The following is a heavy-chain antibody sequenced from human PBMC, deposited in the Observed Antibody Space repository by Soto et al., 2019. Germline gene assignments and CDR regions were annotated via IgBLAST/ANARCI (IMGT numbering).Heavy chain of an antibody. J-gene: IGHJ4*02. CDR2: INGRSNYK. V-gene: IGHV3-21*01. CDR1: GFALTGYT. Sequence: LRLPCGASGFALTGYTMDWVRQAPGTGLEWVSSINGRSNYKYYSDSVKGRFTVSRDNAQNSLFLQMSRLGPEDTAVYYCVREDGVVGASSAFDSWGQGTLVTVSS. D-gene: IGHD1-26*01. CDR3: VREDGVVGASSAFDS.